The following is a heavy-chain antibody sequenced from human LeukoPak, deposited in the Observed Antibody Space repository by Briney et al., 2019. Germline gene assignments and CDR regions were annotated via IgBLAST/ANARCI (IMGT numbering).Heavy chain of an antibody. D-gene: IGHD2-15*01. CDR1: GYTFIDQY. J-gene: IGHJ4*02. CDR2: VDPEDDET. CDR3: ATAGGADYSPLDY. Sequence: ASVKISCKASGYTFIDQYLHWVRQAPAAGLEWIGRVDPEDDETIYAGKSLRRVAITADRSTDKAYMELSSVRVEDTAIYFCATAGGADYSPLDYWGQGALVTVSS. V-gene: IGHV1-69-2*01.